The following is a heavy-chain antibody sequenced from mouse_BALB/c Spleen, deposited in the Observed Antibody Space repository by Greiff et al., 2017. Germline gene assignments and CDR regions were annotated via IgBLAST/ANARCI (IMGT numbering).Heavy chain of an antibody. Sequence: EVQLQQSGAELVKPGASVKLSCTASGFNIKDTYMHWVKQRPEQGLEWIGRIDPANGNTKYDPKFQGKATITADTSSNTAYLQLSSLTSEDTAVYYCARPSYYDYVYYAMDYWGQGTSVTVSS. D-gene: IGHD2-4*01. CDR2: IDPANGNT. CDR3: ARPSYYDYVYYAMDY. CDR1: GFNIKDTY. J-gene: IGHJ4*01. V-gene: IGHV14-3*02.